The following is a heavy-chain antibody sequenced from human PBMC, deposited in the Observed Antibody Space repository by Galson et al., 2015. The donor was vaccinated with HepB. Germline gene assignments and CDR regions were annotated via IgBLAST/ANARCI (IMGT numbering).Heavy chain of an antibody. V-gene: IGHV1-2*02. CDR2: INPNSGGA. J-gene: IGHJ4*02. Sequence: SVKVSCKASGYTFTGYYMHWVRQAPGQGLEWMGWINPNSGGANYAQKFQGRVTMTRDTSISTAYMELSRLRSDDTAVYYCAIIHDYGDYFDYWGQGTLVTVSS. CDR1: GYTFTGYY. CDR3: AIIHDYGDYFDY. D-gene: IGHD4-17*01.